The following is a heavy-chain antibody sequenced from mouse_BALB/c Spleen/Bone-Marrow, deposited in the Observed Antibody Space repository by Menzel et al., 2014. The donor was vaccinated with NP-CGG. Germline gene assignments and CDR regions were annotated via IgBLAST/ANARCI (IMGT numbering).Heavy chain of an antibody. V-gene: IGHV1-18*01. D-gene: IGHD1-2*01. Sequence: EVKLQESGPELVKPGASMKISCKASGYSFTGYTMNWVKQSHGKNLEWIGLINPYNGGTSYNQKSKGKATLTVDKSSSTAYMELLSLTSEDSAVYYCARGHYYGYYFDYWGQGTTLTVSS. CDR1: GYSFTGYT. CDR2: INPYNGGT. CDR3: ARGHYYGYYFDY. J-gene: IGHJ2*01.